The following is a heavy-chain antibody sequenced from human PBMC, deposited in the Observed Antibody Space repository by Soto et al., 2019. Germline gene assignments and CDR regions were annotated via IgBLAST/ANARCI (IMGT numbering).Heavy chain of an antibody. J-gene: IGHJ3*02. V-gene: IGHV3-23*01. CDR2: IGGSASYT. Sequence: EVQLLESGGGLVQPGGSLRLSCVASGFTFSNYPLTWVRQAPGKGLEWVSTIGGSASYTYYTDSVKGRFTISRDNSKNTLYLQMNSLRAEDTAVYYCAKRSTSYYYDSSGYSDAFDIWGQGTMVTVSS. CDR1: GFTFSNYP. D-gene: IGHD3-22*01. CDR3: AKRSTSYYYDSSGYSDAFDI.